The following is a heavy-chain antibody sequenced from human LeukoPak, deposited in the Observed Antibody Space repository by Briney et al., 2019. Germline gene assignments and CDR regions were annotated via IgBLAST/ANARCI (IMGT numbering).Heavy chain of an antibody. CDR1: GFTFSSYG. V-gene: IGHV3-33*01. J-gene: IGHJ1*01. Sequence: GGSLRLSCAASGFTFSSYGMHWVRQAPGKGLEWVAVIWYDGSNKYYADSVKGRFTISRDNSKNTLYLQMNSLRAEDTAVYYCARDPRYYDSSGGGYFQHWGQGTLVTVSS. D-gene: IGHD3-22*01. CDR3: ARDPRYYDSSGGGYFQH. CDR2: IWYDGSNK.